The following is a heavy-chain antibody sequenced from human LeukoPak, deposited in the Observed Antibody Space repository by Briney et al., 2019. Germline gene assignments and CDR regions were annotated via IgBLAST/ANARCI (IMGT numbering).Heavy chain of an antibody. CDR3: AREAGTWAWGYYYYYMDV. D-gene: IGHD6-19*01. CDR2: IYHSGST. V-gene: IGHV4-4*02. J-gene: IGHJ6*03. CDR1: GGSISSSNW. Sequence: SGTLSLTCAVSGGSISSSNWWSWVRQPPGKGLEWIGEIYHSGSTNYNPSLKSRVTISVDKSKNQFSLKLSSVTAADTAVYYCAREAGTWAWGYYYYYMDVWGKGTTVTVSS.